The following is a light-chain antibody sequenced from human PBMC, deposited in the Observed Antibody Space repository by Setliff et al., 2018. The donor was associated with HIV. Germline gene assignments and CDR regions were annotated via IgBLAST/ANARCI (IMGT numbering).Light chain of an antibody. Sequence: QSALTQPASVSGSPGQSITISCTGTRSDVGSYNLVSWYQQHPGKAPKVMIYEVTKRPSGVSNRFSGSKSGNTASLTISGLQAEDEADYYCCSFAGSSTFYVFGTGTKVTV. J-gene: IGLJ1*01. V-gene: IGLV2-23*02. CDR3: CSFAGSSTFYV. CDR1: RSDVGSYNL. CDR2: EVT.